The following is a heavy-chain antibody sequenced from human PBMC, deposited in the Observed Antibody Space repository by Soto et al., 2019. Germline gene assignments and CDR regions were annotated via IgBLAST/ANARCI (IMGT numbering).Heavy chain of an antibody. Sequence: APVKVSCNASGYTFSGYNLHWVRQVPGQGLEWVGWINPTSGGTNYAQKFQGRVTMTRDTSISTAYMELSKLRFDDTVVYFGARGGQFVSMDVWGQGTRVTVSS. CDR3: ARGGQFVSMDV. D-gene: IGHD3-10*01. V-gene: IGHV1-2*02. CDR1: GYTFSGYN. J-gene: IGHJ6*02. CDR2: INPTSGGT.